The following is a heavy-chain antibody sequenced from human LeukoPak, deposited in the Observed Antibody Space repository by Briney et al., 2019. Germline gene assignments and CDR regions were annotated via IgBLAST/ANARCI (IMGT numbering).Heavy chain of an antibody. V-gene: IGHV4-38-2*02. Sequence: SETLSLTCTVSGYSITSGYYWGWIRQPPGKGLEWIGSIYYSGSTYYNPSLKSRVTISVDTSKNQFSLKLTSVTAADRAVYYCARIPGGALNWFDPWGQGTLVTVSS. D-gene: IGHD2-2*02. CDR2: IYYSGST. CDR1: GYSITSGYY. CDR3: ARIPGGALNWFDP. J-gene: IGHJ5*02.